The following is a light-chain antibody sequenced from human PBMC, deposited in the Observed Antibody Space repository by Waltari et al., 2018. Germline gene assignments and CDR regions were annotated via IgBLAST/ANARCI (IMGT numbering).Light chain of an antibody. CDR1: QSLGNW. Sequence: DIQMTQSPSTLSASVGDRVTITCLASQSLGNWLAWYQQKPGKAPKLLLYGASNLESWVPSRFSGSGSGTEFTLTISSLQYDDFATYYCQQYNTYPLTFGGGTKVEI. J-gene: IGKJ4*01. CDR3: QQYNTYPLT. V-gene: IGKV1-5*03. CDR2: GAS.